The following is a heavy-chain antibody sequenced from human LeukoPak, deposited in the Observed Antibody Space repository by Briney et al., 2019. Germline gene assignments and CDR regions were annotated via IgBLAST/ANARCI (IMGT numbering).Heavy chain of an antibody. CDR2: IYSGGST. V-gene: IGHV3-66*01. CDR1: GFTVSSNY. Sequence: PGGSLRLSCAASGFTVSSNYMSWVRQAPGKGLEWVSVIYSGGSTYYADSVKGRFTISRDNSKNTLYLQMNSLRAEDTAVYYCARWWWQHLAYFDYWGQGTLVTVSS. J-gene: IGHJ4*02. CDR3: ARWWWQHLAYFDY. D-gene: IGHD2-15*01.